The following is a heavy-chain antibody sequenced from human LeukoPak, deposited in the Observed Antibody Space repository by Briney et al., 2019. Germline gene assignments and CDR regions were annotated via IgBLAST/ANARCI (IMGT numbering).Heavy chain of an antibody. CDR1: GGSISTYY. J-gene: IGHJ4*02. Sequence: SETLSLTCTVSGGSISTYYWGWIRQPPGKGLEWIGTIYYSGSTYYNPSLKSRVSISVDTSKNHFSLKLSSVTAADTAVYYCARHSPYQPLHFDYWGQGTLVTVSS. CDR3: ARHSPYQPLHFDY. CDR2: IYYSGST. D-gene: IGHD2-2*01. V-gene: IGHV4-39*01.